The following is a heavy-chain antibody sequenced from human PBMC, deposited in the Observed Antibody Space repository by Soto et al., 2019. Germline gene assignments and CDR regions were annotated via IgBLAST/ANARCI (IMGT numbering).Heavy chain of an antibody. V-gene: IGHV1-8*02. CDR1: GYTFTSYG. J-gene: IGHJ5*02. CDR2: MNPNSGNT. D-gene: IGHD6-13*01. Sequence: GASVKVSCKTFGYTFTSYGIGWVRQAPGQGLEWMGWMNPNSGNTGYAQKFQGRVTMTRNTSISTAYMELSSLRSEDTAVYYCAADWGSSLDNWFDPWGQGTLVTVSS. CDR3: AADWGSSLDNWFDP.